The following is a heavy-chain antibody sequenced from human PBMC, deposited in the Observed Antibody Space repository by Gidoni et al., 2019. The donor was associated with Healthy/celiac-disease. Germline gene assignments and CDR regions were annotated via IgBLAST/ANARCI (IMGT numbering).Heavy chain of an antibody. CDR2: ISYDGSNK. D-gene: IGHD1-7*01. CDR1: GVTLSSYA. V-gene: IGHV3-30-3*01. CDR3: ARDTWNYDYYYYYGMDV. J-gene: IGHJ6*02. Sequence: QVQLVESGGGVVQPGRSLRLSCAASGVTLSSYAMHWVRQAPGKGLEWVAVISYDGSNKYYADSVKGRFTISRDNSKNTLYLQMNSLRAEDTAVYYCARDTWNYDYYYYYGMDVWGQGTTVTVSS.